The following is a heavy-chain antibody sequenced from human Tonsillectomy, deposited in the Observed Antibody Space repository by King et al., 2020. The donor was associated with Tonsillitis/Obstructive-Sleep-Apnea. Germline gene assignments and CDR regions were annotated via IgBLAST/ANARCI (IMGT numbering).Heavy chain of an antibody. Sequence: VQLQQWGAGLLKPSETLSLTCAVYGGSFSGYYWSWIRQPPGKGLEWIGEINHSGSTNYNPSLKSRVTISVDTSKNQFSLKLSSATAADTAVYYCASISRYGDYEGWFDPWGQGTLVTVSS. V-gene: IGHV4-34*01. CDR2: INHSGST. CDR1: GGSFSGYY. CDR3: ASISRYGDYEGWFDP. J-gene: IGHJ5*02. D-gene: IGHD4-17*01.